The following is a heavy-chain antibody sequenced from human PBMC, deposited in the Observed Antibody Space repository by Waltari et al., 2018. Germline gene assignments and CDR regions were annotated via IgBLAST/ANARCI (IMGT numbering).Heavy chain of an antibody. J-gene: IGHJ4*02. CDR1: GFTFTSSA. V-gene: IGHV1-58*01. CDR2: IVVDSGNI. D-gene: IGHD2-2*01. CDR3: GARSSSRAFDY. Sequence: QMQLVQSGPEVKKPGTSVRVSCKASGFTFTSSAVQWVRQTRGKSLEWIGWIVVDSGNIKYAQKFQERVTIMRDMSTSTAYMELSSLRSEDTAVYYCGARSSSRAFDYWGQGTPVTVSS.